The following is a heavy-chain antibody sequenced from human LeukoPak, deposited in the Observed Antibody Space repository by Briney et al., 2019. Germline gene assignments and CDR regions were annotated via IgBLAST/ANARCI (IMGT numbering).Heavy chain of an antibody. V-gene: IGHV1-46*01. CDR1: GYTFTSYY. CDR2: INPSGGST. D-gene: IGHD6-19*01. Sequence: ASVKVSCKASGYTFTSYYMHWVRQAPGQGLEWMGIINPSGGSTSYAQKFQGRVTMTRDTSTSTVYMELSSLRSEDTAVYYCASNFIAVAGTGEDYFDYWGQGTLVTVSS. CDR3: ASNFIAVAGTGEDYFDY. J-gene: IGHJ4*02.